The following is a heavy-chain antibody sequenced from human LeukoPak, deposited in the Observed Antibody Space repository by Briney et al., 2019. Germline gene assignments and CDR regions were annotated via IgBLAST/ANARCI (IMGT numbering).Heavy chain of an antibody. CDR2: ISESGGET. D-gene: IGHD3-22*01. CDR3: AKGIDSTGYYPFDY. J-gene: IGHJ4*02. Sequence: PGGSLRLSCAASGFIFNNYAMSWVRQAPGKGLEWVSAISESGGETYHADSVKGRFTIFGDTSKSTLYLQLNSLRAEDTAIYYCAKGIDSTGYYPFDYWGQGTLVTVSS. V-gene: IGHV3-23*01. CDR1: GFIFNNYA.